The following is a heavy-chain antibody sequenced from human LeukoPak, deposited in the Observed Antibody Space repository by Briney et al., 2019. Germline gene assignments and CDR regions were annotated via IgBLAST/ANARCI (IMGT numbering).Heavy chain of an antibody. J-gene: IGHJ5*02. CDR2: IIPIFGTA. CDR3: ARVSKYYYDSSVNWFDP. V-gene: IGHV1-69*13. D-gene: IGHD3-22*01. CDR1: GGTFSSYA. Sequence: ASVKVSCKASGGTFSSYAISWVRQAPGQGLEWMGGIIPIFGTANYAQKFQGRVTITADESTSTAYMELSSLRSEDAAVYYCARVSKYYYDSSVNWFDPWGQGTLVTVSS.